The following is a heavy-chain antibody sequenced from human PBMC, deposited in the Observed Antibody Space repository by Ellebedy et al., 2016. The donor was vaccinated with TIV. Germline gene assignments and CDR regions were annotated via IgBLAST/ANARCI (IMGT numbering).Heavy chain of an antibody. CDR2: ISGNPQFP. Sequence: GGSLRLSCAASGFTFSSRRMNWLRQAPGKGLEWVSSISGNPQFPEYTDSVRGRFTISRDNAKNVLFLQMDSLRAEDTAVYYCATDRGEAGLLSFFDYWGQGTLVTVST. J-gene: IGHJ4*02. CDR3: ATDRGEAGLLSFFDY. V-gene: IGHV3-21*06. D-gene: IGHD2/OR15-2a*01. CDR1: GFTFSSRR.